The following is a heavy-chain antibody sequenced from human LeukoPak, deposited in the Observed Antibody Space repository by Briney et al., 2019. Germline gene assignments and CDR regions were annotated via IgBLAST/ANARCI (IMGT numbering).Heavy chain of an antibody. V-gene: IGHV4-59*01. D-gene: IGHD2-15*01. Sequence: SETLSLTCTVSGGSISSYYWSWIRQPPGKGLEWIGYIYYSGSTNYTPSLKSRVTISVDTSMNQFSLKLSSVTAADTAVYYCARGRLVVVVAATQYYMDVWGKGTTVTVSS. CDR2: IYYSGST. J-gene: IGHJ6*03. CDR3: ARGRLVVVVAATQYYMDV. CDR1: GGSISSYY.